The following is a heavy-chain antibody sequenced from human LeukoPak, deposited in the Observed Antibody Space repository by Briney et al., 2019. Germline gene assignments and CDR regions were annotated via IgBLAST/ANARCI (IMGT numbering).Heavy chain of an antibody. D-gene: IGHD2-21*02. J-gene: IGHJ4*02. V-gene: IGHV4-39*01. Sequence: SETLSLTCTVSGASINSSSYCWGWLRQPPGKGLEWIGSTYYSGNTYYNPSLTSRVTISVDTSKSQFSLRMGSVTAADTGVYYCARQEVTGLYYYDNWGQGTLVTVSS. CDR2: TYYSGNT. CDR1: GASINSSSYC. CDR3: ARQEVTGLYYYDN.